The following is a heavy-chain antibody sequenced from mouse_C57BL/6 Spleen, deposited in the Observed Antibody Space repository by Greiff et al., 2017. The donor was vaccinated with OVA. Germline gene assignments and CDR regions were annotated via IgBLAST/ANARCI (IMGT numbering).Heavy chain of an antibody. CDR2: INYDGSST. CDR1: GFTFSDYY. V-gene: IGHV5-16*01. CDR3: ARGGTYYSNYAWFAY. D-gene: IGHD2-5*01. Sequence: EVKLMESEGGLVQPGSSMKLSCTASGFTFSDYYMAWVRQVPEKGLEWVANINYDGSSTYYLDSLKSRFIISRDNAKNILYLQMSSLKSEDTATYYCARGGTYYSNYAWFAYWGQGTLVTVSA. J-gene: IGHJ3*01.